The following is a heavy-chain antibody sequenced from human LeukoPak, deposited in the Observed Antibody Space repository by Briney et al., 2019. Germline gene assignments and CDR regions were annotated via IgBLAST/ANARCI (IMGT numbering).Heavy chain of an antibody. Sequence: SETLSLTCTVSGGSISSYYWSWIRQPPGKGLEWIGYIYYSGSTNYNPSLKSRVTISVDTSKNQFSLKLSSVTAADTAVYYCAGGTDSSGYSFDYWGQGTLVTVSS. J-gene: IGHJ4*02. CDR1: GGSISSYY. D-gene: IGHD3-22*01. CDR3: AGGTDSSGYSFDY. V-gene: IGHV4-59*01. CDR2: IYYSGST.